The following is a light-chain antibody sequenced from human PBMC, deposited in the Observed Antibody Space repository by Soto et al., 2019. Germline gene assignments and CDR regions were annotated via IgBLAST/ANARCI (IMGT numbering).Light chain of an antibody. CDR2: KAS. Sequence: DIQMTQSPSTLSRSVGDSVTITCRASQTISSWLAWYQQKPGKAPKLLIYKASTLKSGVPSRFSGSGSGTDFTLTISRLEPEEFAVDYCQQYGSSITVGQVTQLALK. J-gene: IGKJ5*01. CDR3: QQYGSSIT. V-gene: IGKV1-5*03. CDR1: QTISSW.